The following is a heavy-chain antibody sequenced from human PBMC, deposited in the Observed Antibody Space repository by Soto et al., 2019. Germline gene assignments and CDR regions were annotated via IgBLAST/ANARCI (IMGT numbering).Heavy chain of an antibody. CDR2: IYSGGTT. V-gene: IGHV3-53*02. CDR1: GFTVSSNY. D-gene: IGHD2-15*01. CDR3: ARSGYCNGGTCSSGGAFDI. J-gene: IGHJ3*02. Sequence: EVQLVETGGGLIQPGGSLRLSCAASGFTVSSNYLSWVRQAPGKGLEWISVIYSGGTTYYADSVKGRFTISRDNSKNTLYLQMNSLRADDTAVYYCARSGYCNGGTCSSGGAFDIWGQGTMVTVSS.